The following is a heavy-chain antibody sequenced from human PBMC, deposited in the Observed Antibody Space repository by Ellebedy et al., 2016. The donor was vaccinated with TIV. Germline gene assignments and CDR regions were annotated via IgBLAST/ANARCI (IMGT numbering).Heavy chain of an antibody. J-gene: IGHJ4*02. CDR3: AKGFSKRTQMFDY. CDR1: GFTFSSYA. Sequence: GESLKISCAASGFTFSSYAMSWVRQAPGKGLEWVANIKQDGSEKYYVDSVKGRFTISRDNAKNSLYLQMNSLRVEDTAVYYCAKGFSKRTQMFDYWGQGTRVTVSS. CDR2: IKQDGSEK. V-gene: IGHV3-7*01. D-gene: IGHD2/OR15-2a*01.